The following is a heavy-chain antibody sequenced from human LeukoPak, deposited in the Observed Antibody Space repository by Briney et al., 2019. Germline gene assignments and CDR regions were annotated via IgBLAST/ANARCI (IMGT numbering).Heavy chain of an antibody. CDR3: ARFPLNLIVGAPQKAFDI. J-gene: IGHJ3*02. Sequence: GGSLRLSCAASGFTVSSNYMSWVRQAPGKGLEGVAVIYSGGSTYYADPVKGRFTISRDNSKNTLYLQMNSLRAEDTAVYYCARFPLNLIVGAPQKAFDIWGQGTMVTVSS. CDR2: IYSGGST. D-gene: IGHD1-26*01. V-gene: IGHV3-53*01. CDR1: GFTVSSNY.